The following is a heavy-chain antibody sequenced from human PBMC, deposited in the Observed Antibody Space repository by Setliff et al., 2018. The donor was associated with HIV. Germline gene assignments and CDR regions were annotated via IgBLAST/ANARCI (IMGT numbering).Heavy chain of an antibody. CDR3: ARWGAGYNSYDS. D-gene: IGHD5-12*01. CDR2: ISYSGST. Sequence: TLSLTCAVSGGSISSTNWWSWVRQPPGKGLEWSGYISYSGSTNYNPSLKSRVTISVDKSKDQFSVKLNSVTAADTAVYFCARWGAGYNSYDSWGQGSLVTVSS. CDR1: GGSISSTNW. J-gene: IGHJ4*02. V-gene: IGHV4-4*01.